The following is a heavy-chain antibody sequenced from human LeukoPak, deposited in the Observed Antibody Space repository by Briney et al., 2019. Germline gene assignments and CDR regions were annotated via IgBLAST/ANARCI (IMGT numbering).Heavy chain of an antibody. CDR3: ASASSSPRCFDY. V-gene: IGHV1-2*02. CDR1: GYTFTGYY. Sequence: ASVKVSCKPSGYTFTGYYMHWVRQAPGQGLEWMGWINPNSGGTHYAQKFQGRVTMTRDTSISTAYMELSRMRSDDTAVYYCASASSSPRCFDYWGQGTLVTVSS. J-gene: IGHJ4*02. CDR2: INPNSGGT. D-gene: IGHD6-13*01.